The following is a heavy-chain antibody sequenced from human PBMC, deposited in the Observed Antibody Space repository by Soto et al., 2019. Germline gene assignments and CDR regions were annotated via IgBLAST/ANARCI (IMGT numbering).Heavy chain of an antibody. D-gene: IGHD2-15*01. V-gene: IGHV1-69*13. CDR3: ARGWCSGGSCTTGGMDV. J-gene: IGHJ6*02. Sequence: SVKVSCKASGGTFSSYAISWVRQAPGQGLEWMGGIIPIFGTANYAQKFQGRVTITADESTSTAYMELSSLRSEDTAVHYCARGWCSGGSCTTGGMDVWGQGTTVTVSS. CDR1: GGTFSSYA. CDR2: IIPIFGTA.